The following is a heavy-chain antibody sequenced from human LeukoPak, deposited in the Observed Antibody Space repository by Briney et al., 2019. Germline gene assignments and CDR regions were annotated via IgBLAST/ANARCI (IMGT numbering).Heavy chain of an antibody. D-gene: IGHD6-13*01. V-gene: IGHV3-30*04. J-gene: IGHJ4*02. CDR1: GFIFGDYA. Sequence: GGSLRLSCAASGFIFGDYAMHWVRQAPGKGLEWVAAIAFDDTDRYYIDSVKGRFTISRDDSKNTLYLHMTSLRAEDTAVYYCAREGIAAAGRGGYFDYWGQGTLVTVSS. CDR2: IAFDDTDR. CDR3: AREGIAAAGRGGYFDY.